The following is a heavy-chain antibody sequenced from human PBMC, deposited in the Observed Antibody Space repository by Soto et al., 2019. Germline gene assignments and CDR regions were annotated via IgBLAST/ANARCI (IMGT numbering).Heavy chain of an antibody. CDR2: ISYDGSNK. D-gene: IGHD1-20*01. CDR1: GFTFSSYG. CDR3: AKDDEEEGYSITQGGMDV. V-gene: IGHV3-30*18. J-gene: IGHJ6*02. Sequence: QVQLVESGGGVVQPGRSLRLSCAASGFTFSSYGMHWVRQAPGKGLEWVAVISYDGSNKYYADSVKGRFTISRDNSKNTLYLQMNSLRAEDTAVYYCAKDDEEEGYSITQGGMDVWGQGTTVTVSS.